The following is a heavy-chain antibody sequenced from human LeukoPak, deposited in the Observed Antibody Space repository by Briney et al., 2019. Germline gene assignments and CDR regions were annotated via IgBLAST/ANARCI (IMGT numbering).Heavy chain of an antibody. J-gene: IGHJ4*02. D-gene: IGHD6-19*01. V-gene: IGHV1-69*04. CDR3: ARGAVAGRVFDY. CDR1: GGTFSSYA. Sequence: SVKVSCKASGGTFSSYAISWVRQAPGQGLEWMGRIIPILGIANYAQKFQGRVTITADKSTGTAYMELSSLRSEDTAVYYCARGAVAGRVFDYWGQGTLVTVSS. CDR2: IIPILGIA.